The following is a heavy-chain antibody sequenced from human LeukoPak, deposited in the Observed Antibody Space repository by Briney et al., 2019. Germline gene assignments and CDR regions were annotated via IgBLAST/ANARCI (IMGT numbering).Heavy chain of an antibody. CDR2: INHSGIT. Sequence: PSETLSLTCAVYSGSFSDYYWSWIRQRPGKGLEWIGEINHSGITNYLPSLKSRATISVDTSKNQFSLKLNSVTATDTAVYYCARMIRGVQSHLSWFDSWGQGTLVTLSS. V-gene: IGHV4-34*01. CDR1: SGSFSDYY. J-gene: IGHJ5*01. CDR3: ARMIRGVQSHLSWFDS. D-gene: IGHD3-10*01.